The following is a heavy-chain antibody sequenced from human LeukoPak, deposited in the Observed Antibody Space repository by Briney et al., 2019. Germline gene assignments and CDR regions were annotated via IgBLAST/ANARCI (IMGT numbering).Heavy chain of an antibody. CDR1: GGSISSSSYY. Sequence: SETLSLTCTVSGGSISSSSYYWGWIRQPPGKGLEWIGSIYYSGSTYYNPSLKSRVTISVDTSKNQFSLKLSSVTAADTAVYYCARESIFSGSYYNPFDYWGQGTLVTVSS. V-gene: IGHV4-39*07. CDR2: IYYSGST. J-gene: IGHJ4*02. CDR3: ARESIFSGSYYNPFDY. D-gene: IGHD3-10*02.